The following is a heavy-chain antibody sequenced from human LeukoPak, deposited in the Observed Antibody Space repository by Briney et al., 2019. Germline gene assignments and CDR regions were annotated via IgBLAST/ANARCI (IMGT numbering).Heavy chain of an antibody. CDR2: IYSGGST. J-gene: IGHJ4*02. V-gene: IGHV3-53*01. CDR3: AKGGIATAGGIDY. Sequence: GGSLRLSCAASGFTVSSNYMSWVRQAPGKGLEWVSVIYSGGSTYYADSVKGRFTISRDNSKNTLYLQMNSLRAEDTALYFCAKGGIATAGGIDYWGQGALVTVSS. D-gene: IGHD6-13*01. CDR1: GFTVSSNY.